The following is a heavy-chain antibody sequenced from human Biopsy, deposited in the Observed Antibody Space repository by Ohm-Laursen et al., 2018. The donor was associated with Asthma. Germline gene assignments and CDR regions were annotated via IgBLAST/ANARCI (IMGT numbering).Heavy chain of an antibody. D-gene: IGHD6-6*01. CDR1: GDAMSTSGSY. J-gene: IGHJ2*01. CDR3: ARAVSSSSYWYFDL. Sequence: TLSLTCIVSGDAMSTSGSYWGWIRQSPGKGLEWIGGIYYSGRTYYNPSLESRVPISADTSKNHFSLKVTLVTAADTAVYYCARAVSSSSYWYFDLWGRGDLVTVSS. CDR2: IYYSGRT. V-gene: IGHV4-39*02.